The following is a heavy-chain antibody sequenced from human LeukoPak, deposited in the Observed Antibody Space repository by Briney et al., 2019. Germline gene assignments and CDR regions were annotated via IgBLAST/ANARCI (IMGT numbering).Heavy chain of an antibody. CDR2: IYPSGST. Sequence: SETLSLTCTVSGGSISTYCWSWIRQPAGKGLEWIGRIYPSGSTFYNPSLKSRVTISIDKSENQFFLNLTSVTAADTALYYCARDRSGYSEYYFDYWGQGSLVTVSS. J-gene: IGHJ4*02. CDR1: GGSISTYC. CDR3: ARDRSGYSEYYFDY. V-gene: IGHV4-4*07. D-gene: IGHD5-18*01.